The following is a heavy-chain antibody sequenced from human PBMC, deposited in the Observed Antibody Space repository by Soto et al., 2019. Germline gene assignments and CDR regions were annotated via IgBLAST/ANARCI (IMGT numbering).Heavy chain of an antibody. D-gene: IGHD3-10*01. CDR3: VKNSGRFNT. J-gene: IGHJ5*02. CDR2: IDGSGGIT. Sequence: PGGSLRLSCAASGFTFGTTDMSWVRQAPGEGLEWVSTIDGSGGITYYADSVKGRFTISRDNSRNTVYLQMNSLRGDETALYYCVKNSGRFNTWGQGALVTVSS. CDR1: GFTFGTTD. V-gene: IGHV3-23*01.